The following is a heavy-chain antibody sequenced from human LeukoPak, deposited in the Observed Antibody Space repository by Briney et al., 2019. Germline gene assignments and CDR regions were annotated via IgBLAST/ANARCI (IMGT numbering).Heavy chain of an antibody. J-gene: IGHJ6*03. CDR2: ISSSGSTI. D-gene: IGHD4-17*01. CDR3: ARYGDPKYFYFYMDV. V-gene: IGHV3-11*01. CDR1: GFTFSDYY. Sequence: GGSLRLSCAASGFTFSDYYMSWIRQAPGKGLEWVSYISSSGSTIYYADSVKGRFTISRDNAKNSLYLQMKSLRVEDTALYYCARYGDPKYFYFYMDVWGKGTTVTVSS.